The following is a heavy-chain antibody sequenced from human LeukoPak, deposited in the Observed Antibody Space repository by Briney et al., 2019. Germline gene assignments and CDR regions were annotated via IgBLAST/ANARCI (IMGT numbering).Heavy chain of an antibody. J-gene: IGHJ2*01. CDR2: IIPIFGTA. Sequence: TVKVSCKASGGTFSSYAISWVRQVPGQGLEWMGGIIPIFGTANYAQKFQGRATITADESTSTAYMELSSLRSEDTAVYYCAVVGTRYSSSWSDWYFDLWGRGTLVTVSS. V-gene: IGHV1-69*13. D-gene: IGHD6-13*01. CDR3: AVVGTRYSSSWSDWYFDL. CDR1: GGTFSSYA.